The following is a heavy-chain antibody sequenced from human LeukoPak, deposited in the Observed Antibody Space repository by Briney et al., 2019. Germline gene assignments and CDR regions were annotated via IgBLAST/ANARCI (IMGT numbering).Heavy chain of an antibody. CDR2: INHSGST. CDR1: GGSFSGYY. D-gene: IGHD1-26*01. CDR3: ARGVGASYAFDI. Sequence: PSETLSLTCAVYGGSFSGYYWSWIRQPPGKGLEWIGEINHSGSTNYNPSLKSRVTISVDTSKNQFSLKLSSVTAADTAVYYCARGVGASYAFDIWGQGTMVTVSS. J-gene: IGHJ3*02. V-gene: IGHV4-34*01.